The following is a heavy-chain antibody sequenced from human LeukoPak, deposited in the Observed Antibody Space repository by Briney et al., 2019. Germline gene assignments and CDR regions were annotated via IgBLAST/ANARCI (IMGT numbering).Heavy chain of an antibody. Sequence: RASVKVSCKASGYTFTGYYMHWVRQAPGQGLEWMGWINPNSGGTNYAQKFQGRVTMTRDTSISTAYMELSRLRSDDTAVYYCASAEGKLGKKYAFDIWGQGTMVTVSS. CDR3: ASAEGKLGKKYAFDI. CDR1: GYTFTGYY. V-gene: IGHV1-2*02. J-gene: IGHJ3*02. CDR2: INPNSGGT. D-gene: IGHD1-14*01.